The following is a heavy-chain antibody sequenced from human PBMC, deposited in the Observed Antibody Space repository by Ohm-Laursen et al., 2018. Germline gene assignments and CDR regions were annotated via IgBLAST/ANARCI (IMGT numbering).Heavy chain of an antibody. CDR2: ATGSGRYT. Sequence: SLRLSCAASGFTFSGYAMSWVRQAPGKGLEWVSAATGSGRYTYYRDSVKGRFTISRDNSKNTLYLQMSSLRVEDTAVYYCTKGLSGGTGHGNWFDPWGQGTLVIVSS. J-gene: IGHJ5*02. CDR3: TKGLSGGTGHGNWFDP. D-gene: IGHD3-10*01. V-gene: IGHV3-23*01. CDR1: GFTFSGYA.